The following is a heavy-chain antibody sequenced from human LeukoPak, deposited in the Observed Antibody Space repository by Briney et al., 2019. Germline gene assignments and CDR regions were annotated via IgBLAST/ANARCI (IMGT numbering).Heavy chain of an antibody. CDR1: GFTFSSYS. CDR3: ARIPATYYYDSSGSPHTNWFDP. J-gene: IGHJ5*02. Sequence: GGSLRLSCAASGFTFSSYSMNWVRQAPGKGLEWVSSISSSSSYIYYADSVQGRFTISRDNAKNSLYLQMNSLRAEDTAVYYCARIPATYYYDSSGSPHTNWFDPWGQGTLVTVSS. D-gene: IGHD3-22*01. V-gene: IGHV3-21*01. CDR2: ISSSSSYI.